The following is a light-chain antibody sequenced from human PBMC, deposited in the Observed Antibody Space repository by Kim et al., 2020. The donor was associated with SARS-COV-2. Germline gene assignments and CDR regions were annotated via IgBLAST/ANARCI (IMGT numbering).Light chain of an antibody. CDR1: QTVLSTSNNKNY. CDR3: QQYYGTPIT. CDR2: SAS. V-gene: IGKV4-1*01. Sequence: DIVMAQSPDSLAVSLGERATINCKSSQTVLSTSNNKNYLAWYQQKQGQPPKLLIYSASTRKSGVPDRFTGSGSGTDFTLTISSLQAEDVAVYYCQQYYGTPITFGQGTRLEIK. J-gene: IGKJ5*01.